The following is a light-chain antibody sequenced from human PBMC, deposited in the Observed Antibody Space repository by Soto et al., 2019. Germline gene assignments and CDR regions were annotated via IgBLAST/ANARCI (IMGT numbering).Light chain of an antibody. CDR2: KAS. CDR3: QQYDSYPLT. V-gene: IGKV1-5*03. Sequence: DIQMTQSPSTLSASVGDRLTITCRAGQSISSWLAWYQQKPGKAPNLLIYKASSLEGGVPSRFIGSGSGTEFTLTISSLHPDDSATYYCQQYDSYPLTFGGGTKVEIK. J-gene: IGKJ4*01. CDR1: QSISSW.